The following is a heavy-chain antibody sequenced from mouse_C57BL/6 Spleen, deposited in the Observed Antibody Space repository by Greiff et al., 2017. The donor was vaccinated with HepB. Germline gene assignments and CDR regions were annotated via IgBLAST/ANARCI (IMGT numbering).Heavy chain of an antibody. CDR1: GFTFSSYA. CDR3: ARAPGLAYYFDY. Sequence: DVKLVESGGGLVKPGGSLKLSCAASGFTFSSYAMSWVRQTPEKRLEWVATISDGGSYTYYPDNVKGRFTISRDNAKNNLYLQMSHLKSEDTAMYYCARAPGLAYYFDYWGQGTTLTVSS. CDR2: ISDGGSYT. J-gene: IGHJ2*01. D-gene: IGHD4-1*01. V-gene: IGHV5-4*03.